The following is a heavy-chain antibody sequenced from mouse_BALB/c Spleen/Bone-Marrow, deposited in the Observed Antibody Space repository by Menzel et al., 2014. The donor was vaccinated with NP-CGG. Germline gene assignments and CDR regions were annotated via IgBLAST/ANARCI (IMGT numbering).Heavy chain of an antibody. J-gene: IGHJ1*01. CDR3: ASYRYGWYFDV. Sequence: EVQLQQSGAELVKPVASVKLSFTASGFNIKDTYMHWVKQRPEQALEWIGRIAPANGNSKYDPKFQGKDSITADTDSNTAYLQLSRLTSEDTAVYYCASYRYGWYFDVWGAGTTVTVSS. V-gene: IGHV14-3*02. CDR1: GFNIKDTY. D-gene: IGHD2-14*01. CDR2: IAPANGNS.